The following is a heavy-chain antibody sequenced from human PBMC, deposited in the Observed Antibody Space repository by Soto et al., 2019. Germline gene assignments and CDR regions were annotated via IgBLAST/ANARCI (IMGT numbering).Heavy chain of an antibody. V-gene: IGHV1-18*01. Sequence: ASVKVSCKASGYTFTSYGISWVRQAPGQGLEWMGWISAYNGNTNYAQKLQGRVTMTTDTSTSTAYMELRSLRSDDTAVYYCARVGSDFWSGYYTGSLYYYYGMDVWGQGTTVTVSS. CDR2: ISAYNGNT. CDR1: GYTFTSYG. CDR3: ARVGSDFWSGYYTGSLYYYYGMDV. D-gene: IGHD3-3*01. J-gene: IGHJ6*02.